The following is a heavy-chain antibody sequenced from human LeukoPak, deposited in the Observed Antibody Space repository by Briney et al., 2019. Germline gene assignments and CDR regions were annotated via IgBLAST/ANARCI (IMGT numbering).Heavy chain of an antibody. CDR2: INHSGST. CDR1: GGSFSGYY. V-gene: IGHV4-34*01. CDR3: ARLFWGCSSTSCGDY. D-gene: IGHD2-2*01. J-gene: IGHJ4*02. Sequence: PSETLSLTCAVYGGSFSGYYWSWIRQPPGKGLEWIGEINHSGSTYYNPSLKSRVTISVDTSKNQFSQKLSSVTAADTAVYYCARLFWGCSSTSCGDYWGQGTLVTVSS.